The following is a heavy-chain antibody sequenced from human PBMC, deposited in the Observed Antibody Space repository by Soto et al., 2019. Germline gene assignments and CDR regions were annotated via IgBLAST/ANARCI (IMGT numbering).Heavy chain of an antibody. CDR2: INHSGST. CDR3: ASYTGYSSSWYRVY. Sequence: PPETLSLTCAVYGGSFSGYYWSWIRQPPGKGLEWIGEINHSGSTNYNPSLKSRVTISVDTSKNQFSLKLSSVTAANTAVYYCASYTGYSSSWYRVYWGQGTLVTVSS. J-gene: IGHJ4*02. V-gene: IGHV4-34*01. CDR1: GGSFSGYY. D-gene: IGHD6-13*01.